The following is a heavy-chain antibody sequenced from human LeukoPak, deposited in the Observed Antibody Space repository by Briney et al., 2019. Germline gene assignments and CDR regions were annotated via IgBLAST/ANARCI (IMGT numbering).Heavy chain of an antibody. V-gene: IGHV3-74*01. CDR1: GFXFSSYW. CDR2: INSDGSST. J-gene: IGHJ5*02. Sequence: GGSLRLSCAASGFXFSSYWMHWVRQGPGKGLVWVSRINSDGSSTSYADSVKGRFTISRDNAKNTLYLQMNSLRAEDTAVYYCARGGDSSAFNWFDPWGQGTLVTVSS. D-gene: IGHD3-22*01. CDR3: ARGGDSSAFNWFDP.